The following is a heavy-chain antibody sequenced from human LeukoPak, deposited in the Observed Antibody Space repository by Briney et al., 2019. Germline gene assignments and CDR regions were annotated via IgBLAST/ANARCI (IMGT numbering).Heavy chain of an antibody. CDR1: GFTFSSYT. CDR2: ITTGGPNT. CDR3: ARAPKPDSSGSPGAFDI. J-gene: IGHJ3*02. Sequence: GGSLRLSCTASGFTFSSYTMSWVRQAPGKGLKWVSTITTGGPNTYYADSVKGRFTISRDNSKNTLYLQMNSLRAEDTAVYYCARAPKPDSSGSPGAFDIWGQGTMVTVSS. V-gene: IGHV3-23*01. D-gene: IGHD3-22*01.